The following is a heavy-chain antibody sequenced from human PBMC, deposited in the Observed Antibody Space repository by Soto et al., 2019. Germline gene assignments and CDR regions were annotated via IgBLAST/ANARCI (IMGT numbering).Heavy chain of an antibody. J-gene: IGHJ4*02. Sequence: GGSLRLSCAASGFTFSTYWMHWVRQAPGKGLVWVSRINSDGSRTSYADSVKGRFTISRDNAKNTLYLQMNSLRAEDTAVYYCVTGDPAVGYWGQGTLVTVSS. CDR2: INSDGSRT. CDR1: GFTFSTYW. D-gene: IGHD4-17*01. CDR3: VTGDPAVGY. V-gene: IGHV3-74*01.